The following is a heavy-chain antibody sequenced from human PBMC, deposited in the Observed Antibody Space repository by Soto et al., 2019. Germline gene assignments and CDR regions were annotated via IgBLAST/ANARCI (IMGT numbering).Heavy chain of an antibody. J-gene: IGHJ4*02. V-gene: IGHV3-21*01. CDR1: GFTFSSYS. Sequence: PGGSLRLSCAASGFTFSSYSMNWVRQAPGKGLEWVSSISSSSSYIYYADSVKGRFTISRDNAKNSLYLQMNSLRAEDTAVYYCARGGGTYDFWSGYYTDQYYFDYWGQGTLVTVSS. CDR3: ARGGGTYDFWSGYYTDQYYFDY. D-gene: IGHD3-3*01. CDR2: ISSSSSYI.